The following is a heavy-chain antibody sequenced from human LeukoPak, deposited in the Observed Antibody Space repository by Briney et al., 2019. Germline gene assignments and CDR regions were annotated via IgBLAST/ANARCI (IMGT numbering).Heavy chain of an antibody. J-gene: IGHJ6*02. D-gene: IGHD1-26*01. CDR2: INWNGGGT. CDR3: AKHLTATNTYIFFGLDV. CDR1: GFSFKDYG. Sequence: GGSLRLSCAATGFSFKDYGMHWVRQPPGRGLEWVSAINWNGGGTDYADSVKGRFTISRDNAKNSLYLQLSSLRPEDTALYYCAKHLTATNTYIFFGLDVWGQGTSVTVSS. V-gene: IGHV3-9*01.